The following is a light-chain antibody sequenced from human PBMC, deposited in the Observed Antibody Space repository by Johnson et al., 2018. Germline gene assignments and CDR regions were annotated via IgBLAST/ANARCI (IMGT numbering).Light chain of an antibody. CDR3: GTWGSSLSTGNV. J-gene: IGLJ1*01. CDR1: SSNIGNNY. CDR2: ENN. V-gene: IGLV1-51*02. Sequence: QSVLTQPPSVSAAPGQKVTISCSGSSSNIGNNYVSWYQQLPGTAPKLLIYENNKRPSGIPDRFSGSKSGTSATLGITGLQTGDAADYYCGTWGSSLSTGNVCGTGTKVTVL.